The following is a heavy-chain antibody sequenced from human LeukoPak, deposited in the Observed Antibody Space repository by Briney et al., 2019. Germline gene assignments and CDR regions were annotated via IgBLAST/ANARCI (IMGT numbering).Heavy chain of an antibody. D-gene: IGHD5-24*01. Sequence: GGSLRLSCAASGFTFSSYEMNWVRQAPGKGLEWVSYISSISSMIYYADSVKGRFTISRDNSKNTLFLQIDNLRVDDTAVYYCAKGRGKDGQNLFDYWGQGTLITVSS. J-gene: IGHJ4*02. CDR1: GFTFSSYE. CDR2: ISSISSMI. V-gene: IGHV3-48*03. CDR3: AKGRGKDGQNLFDY.